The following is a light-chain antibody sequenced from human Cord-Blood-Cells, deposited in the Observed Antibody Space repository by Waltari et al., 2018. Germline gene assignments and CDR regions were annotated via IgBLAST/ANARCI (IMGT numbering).Light chain of an antibody. J-gene: IGKJ4*01. Sequence: EIVMTQSPATLSVSPGERATLSCRASQGVSSNLAWYQQKPGQAPRLLISGASTRATGIPARCSGSGSGTEFTLTISSLQSEDFAVYYCQQYNNWPLTFGGGTKVEIK. V-gene: IGKV3-15*01. CDR1: QGVSSN. CDR2: GAS. CDR3: QQYNNWPLT.